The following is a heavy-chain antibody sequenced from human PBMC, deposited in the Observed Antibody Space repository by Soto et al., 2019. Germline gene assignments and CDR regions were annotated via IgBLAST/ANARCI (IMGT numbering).Heavy chain of an antibody. Sequence: ASVKVSCKASGYTFSGYYMHWVRQAPGQGLEWMGWINPKSGGTNYAQKFQGWVTMTRDTSISTAYMELSRLRSDDTALYYCVGEILSGGADVWGQGTTVTVSS. CDR1: GYTFSGYY. CDR3: VGEILSGGADV. D-gene: IGHD3-10*01. CDR2: INPKSGGT. J-gene: IGHJ6*02. V-gene: IGHV1-2*04.